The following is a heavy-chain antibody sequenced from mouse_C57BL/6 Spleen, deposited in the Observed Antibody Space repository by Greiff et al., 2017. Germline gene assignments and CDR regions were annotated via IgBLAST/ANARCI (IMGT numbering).Heavy chain of an antibody. CDR3: ARPPNYGSTFAMDY. CDR1: GYTFTSYG. V-gene: IGHV1-81*01. CDR2: IYPRSGNT. J-gene: IGHJ4*01. D-gene: IGHD1-1*01. Sequence: VQGVESGAELARPGASVKLSCKASGYTFTSYGISWVKQRTGQGLEWIGEIYPRSGNTYYNEKFKGKATLTADKSSSTAYMELRSLTSEDSAVYFCARPPNYGSTFAMDYWGQGTSVTVSS.